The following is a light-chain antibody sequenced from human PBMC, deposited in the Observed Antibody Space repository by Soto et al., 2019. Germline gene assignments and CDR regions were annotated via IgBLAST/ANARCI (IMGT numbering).Light chain of an antibody. V-gene: IGKV4-1*01. CDR3: HQYYTTPHT. Sequence: VLTQAPSSLAVALGERATVNCRSSQSVLDNSTNKSYLAWYQKKPGHPPKLLVHSASVREAGVPDRFSGGGSGTDFTLTSSSLQAEDVAVYYCHQYYTTPHTFGQGTQLEIK. J-gene: IGKJ2*01. CDR1: QSVLDNSTNKSY. CDR2: SAS.